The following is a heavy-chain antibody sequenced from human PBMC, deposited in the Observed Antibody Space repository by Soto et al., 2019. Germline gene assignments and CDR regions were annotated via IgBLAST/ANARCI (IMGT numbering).Heavy chain of an antibody. CDR3: ARVPWVARSNLNYFDY. J-gene: IGHJ4*02. V-gene: IGHV1-69*12. D-gene: IGHD5-12*01. CDR2: IIPIFGTA. CDR1: GGTFSSYA. Sequence: QVQLVQSGAEVKKPGSSVKVSCKASGGTFSSYAISWVRQAPGQGLEWMGGIIPIFGTANYAQKFQGRVTITADESTSTAYMGLSSLRSEDTAVYYCARVPWVARSNLNYFDYWGQGTLVTVSS.